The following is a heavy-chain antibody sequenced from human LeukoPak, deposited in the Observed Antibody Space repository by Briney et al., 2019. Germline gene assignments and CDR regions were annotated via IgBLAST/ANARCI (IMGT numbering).Heavy chain of an antibody. D-gene: IGHD3-10*01. Sequence: LVKPSETLSLTCTVSGGSISGYYWSWIRQSPGKGLEWIGYIYNSGSTNYNPSLQSRVTISVDTSKNQFSLNLSSVTAADTAVYYCARYGSGTYPRFDYWGQGTLVTVSS. V-gene: IGHV4-59*08. CDR3: ARYGSGTYPRFDY. CDR1: GGSISGYY. CDR2: IYNSGST. J-gene: IGHJ4*02.